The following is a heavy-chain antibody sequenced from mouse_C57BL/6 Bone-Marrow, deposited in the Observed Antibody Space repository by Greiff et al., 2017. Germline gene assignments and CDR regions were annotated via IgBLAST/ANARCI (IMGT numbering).Heavy chain of an antibody. CDR1: GYTFTDYY. D-gene: IGHD1-1*01. CDR3: AIYDYGSTFAY. Sequence: VHLVESGAELVRPGASVKLSCKASGYTFTDYYINWVKQRPGQGLEWIARIYPGSGNTYYNEKFKGKATLTAEKSSSTAYMQLSSLTSEDSAVYFCAIYDYGSTFAYWGQGTLVTVSA. J-gene: IGHJ3*01. CDR2: IYPGSGNT. V-gene: IGHV1-76*01.